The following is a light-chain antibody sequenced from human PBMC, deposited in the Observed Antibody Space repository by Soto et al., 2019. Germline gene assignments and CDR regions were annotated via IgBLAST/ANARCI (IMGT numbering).Light chain of an antibody. CDR2: RIF. V-gene: IGKV3-15*01. Sequence: EIEITQSPGTVSVFPVETVTLSCRASQSVSGYLDWFHQKPGQAPRLVLLRIFTRAIGVPARFSGSGSETEFTLTISGLQSEDSGVYYCLQHYSWTWTFGQGNKVDI. CDR1: QSVSGY. J-gene: IGKJ1*01. CDR3: LQHYSWTWT.